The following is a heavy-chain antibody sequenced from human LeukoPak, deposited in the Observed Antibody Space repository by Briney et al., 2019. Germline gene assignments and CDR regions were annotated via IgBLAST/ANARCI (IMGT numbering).Heavy chain of an antibody. V-gene: IGHV1-8*01. CDR1: GYTFTSYD. J-gene: IGHJ4*02. CDR3: ARIGRAYYDFWSGYYTKVYFDY. Sequence: ASVKVSCKAFGYTFTSYDINWVRQATGQGLEWMGWMNPNSGNTGYAQKFQGRVTMTRNTSISTAYMELSSLRSEDTAVYYCARIGRAYYDFWSGYYTKVYFDYWGQGTLVTVSS. CDR2: MNPNSGNT. D-gene: IGHD3-3*01.